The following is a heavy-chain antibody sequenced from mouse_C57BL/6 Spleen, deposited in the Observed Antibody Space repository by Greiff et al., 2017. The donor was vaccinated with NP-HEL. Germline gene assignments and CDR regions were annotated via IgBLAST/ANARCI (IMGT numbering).Heavy chain of an antibody. D-gene: IGHD1-1*01. CDR1: GYTFTSYW. CDR3: ARSYDYYGSSPYYVDY. Sequence: QVQLQQPGAELVRPGSSVKLSCKASGYTFTSYWMHWVKQRPIQGLEWIGNIDPSDSETHYNQKFKDKATLTVDKSSSTAYMQLSSRTSEDSAVYYCARSYDYYGSSPYYVDYWGQGTTLTVSS. V-gene: IGHV1-52*01. CDR2: IDPSDSET. J-gene: IGHJ2*01.